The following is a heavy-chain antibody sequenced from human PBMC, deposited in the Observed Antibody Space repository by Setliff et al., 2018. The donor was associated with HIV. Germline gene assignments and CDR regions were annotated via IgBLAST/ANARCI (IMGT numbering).Heavy chain of an antibody. D-gene: IGHD4-17*01. CDR1: GGSISSGGYY. V-gene: IGHV4-31*03. CDR2: IYYSGST. Sequence: SETLSLTCTVSGGSISSGGYYWSWTRQHPGKGLEWIGYIYYSGSTYYNPSLKSRVTISVDTSKNQFSLKLSSVTAADTAVYYCARDQTSNGDFDYWGQGTLVTVSS. CDR3: ARDQTSNGDFDY. J-gene: IGHJ4*02.